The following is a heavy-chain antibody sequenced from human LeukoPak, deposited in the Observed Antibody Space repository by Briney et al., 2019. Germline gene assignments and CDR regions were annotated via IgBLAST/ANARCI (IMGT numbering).Heavy chain of an antibody. V-gene: IGHV4-39*07. J-gene: IGHJ5*02. CDR3: AKGAGGFSYYNWFDP. Sequence: SETLSLTCTVSGGSISSSPYYWGWIRQPPGKGLEWIGSIYYSGTTHYNPSLESRVTISVGTSKNQFSLKLASVTAADTAIYYCAKGAGGFSYYNWFDPWGQGTLVTVSS. CDR1: GGSISSSPYY. D-gene: IGHD5-18*01. CDR2: IYYSGTT.